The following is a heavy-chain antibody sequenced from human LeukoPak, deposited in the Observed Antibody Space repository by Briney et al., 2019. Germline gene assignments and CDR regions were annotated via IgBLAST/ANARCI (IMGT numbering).Heavy chain of an antibody. CDR3: AKFGSGSPRDASDI. Sequence: GRSLRLSCAASGFTFADYAVHWVWQAPGKGLEWVSGITWNSGSIAYADSVKGRFTISRDNAKNSLYLQMNSLRAEDTALYYCAKFGSGSPRDASDIWGQGTMVTVSS. CDR1: GFTFADYA. D-gene: IGHD3-10*01. J-gene: IGHJ3*02. V-gene: IGHV3-9*01. CDR2: ITWNSGSI.